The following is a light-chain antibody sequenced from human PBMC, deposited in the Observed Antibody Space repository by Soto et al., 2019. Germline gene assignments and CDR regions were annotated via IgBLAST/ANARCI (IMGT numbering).Light chain of an antibody. CDR3: QQYGSSLIT. Sequence: EVRVSRSACTLSLSTVERATLSCRASQRVSGSYVDWSKKKPGQAPRPVIYGASSRATGIPDRSSGSGSGTAFTLTISRLEREDFAVYYCQQYGSSLITFGQRTRLAT. J-gene: IGKJ5*01. V-gene: IGKV3-20*01. CDR1: QRVSGSY. CDR2: GAS.